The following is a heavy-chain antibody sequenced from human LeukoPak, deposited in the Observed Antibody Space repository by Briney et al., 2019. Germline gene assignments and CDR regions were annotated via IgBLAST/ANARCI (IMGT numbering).Heavy chain of an antibody. CDR2: MNPNSGNT. Sequence: ASVKVSCKASGYTFTSYYMHWVRQATGQGLEWMGWMNPNSGNTGYAQKFQGRVTMTRNTSISTAYMELSSLRSEDTAVYYCARSPRSSSFVYYYGMDVWGQGTTVTVSS. J-gene: IGHJ6*02. CDR3: ARSPRSSSFVYYYGMDV. V-gene: IGHV1-8*02. D-gene: IGHD6-13*01. CDR1: GYTFTSYY.